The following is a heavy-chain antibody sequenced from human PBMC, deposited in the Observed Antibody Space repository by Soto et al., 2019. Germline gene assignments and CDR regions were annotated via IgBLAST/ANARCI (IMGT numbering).Heavy chain of an antibody. CDR1: GYTFTTYY. Sequence: ASVKVSCKASGYTFTTYYMHWVRQAPGQGLEWMGLINPSDGSTTYAQKFQGRVTMTRDTSTSTVYMELSSLRSEDTAMYYCARSPAATGTSWLDPWGQGTLVTVSS. CDR3: ARSPAATGTSWLDP. D-gene: IGHD6-13*01. CDR2: INPSDGST. V-gene: IGHV1-46*01. J-gene: IGHJ5*02.